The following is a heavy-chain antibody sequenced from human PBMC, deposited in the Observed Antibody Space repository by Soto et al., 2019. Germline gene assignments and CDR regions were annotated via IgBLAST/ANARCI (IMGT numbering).Heavy chain of an antibody. CDR3: ARNEYSGNYPYFDY. D-gene: IGHD1-26*01. J-gene: IGHJ4*02. Sequence: SETLSLTCTVSSGSISTDYWSWIRQPPGKGLEWIGYVSHSGSTNYNPSLKSRVTISVGTSKNQFSLRLNSVTAADTAFYYCARNEYSGNYPYFDYWGQGTLVTVSS. CDR2: VSHSGST. V-gene: IGHV4-59*01. CDR1: SGSISTDY.